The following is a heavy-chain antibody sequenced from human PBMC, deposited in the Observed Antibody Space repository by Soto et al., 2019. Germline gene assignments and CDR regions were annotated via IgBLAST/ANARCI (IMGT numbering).Heavy chain of an antibody. D-gene: IGHD5-12*01. Sequence: ASVKVSCKASGYTFTSYGISWVRQAPGQGLEWMGWISAYNGNTNYAQKLQGRVTMTTDTSTSTAYMELRSLRSDDTAVYYCVRDRVRWLQFEWYFDIWGRGTLVTVSS. V-gene: IGHV1-18*01. CDR1: GYTFTSYG. J-gene: IGHJ2*01. CDR3: VRDRVRWLQFEWYFDI. CDR2: ISAYNGNT.